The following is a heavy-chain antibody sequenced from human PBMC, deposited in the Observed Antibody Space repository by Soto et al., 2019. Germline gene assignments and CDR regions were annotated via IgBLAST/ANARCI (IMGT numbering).Heavy chain of an antibody. V-gene: IGHV4-4*02. CDR1: SVSISSSNW. CDR3: ARDGGYYVLGYGMDV. D-gene: IGHD3-3*01. J-gene: IGHJ6*02. CDR2: IYHSGST. Sequence: TLETLSLTCVVSSVSISSSNWLSWVRQPPGKGLEWIGEIYHSGSTNYNPSLKSRVTMTTDTSTSTAYMELRSLRSDDTAVYYCARDGGYYVLGYGMDVWGQGTTVTVSS.